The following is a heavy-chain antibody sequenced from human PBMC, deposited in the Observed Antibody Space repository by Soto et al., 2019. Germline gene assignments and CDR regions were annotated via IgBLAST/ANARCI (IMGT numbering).Heavy chain of an antibody. D-gene: IGHD3-22*01. Sequence: PGESLKISCKGSGYSFTSYWIGWVRQMPGKGLDWMGIIYPGDSDTRYSPSFQGQVTISADKSISTAYLQWSSLKASDTAMYYCATAAYYYDSSGYYPDAFDIWGQGTMVTVSS. J-gene: IGHJ3*02. CDR1: GYSFTSYW. CDR3: ATAAYYYDSSGYYPDAFDI. V-gene: IGHV5-51*01. CDR2: IYPGDSDT.